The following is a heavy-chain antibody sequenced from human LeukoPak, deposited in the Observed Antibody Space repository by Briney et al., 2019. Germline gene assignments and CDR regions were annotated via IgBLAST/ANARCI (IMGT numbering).Heavy chain of an antibody. V-gene: IGHV4-59*08. D-gene: IGHD6-19*01. CDR3: ARHAGYSSGYTFDY. Sequence: SETLSLTCTVSGGSISSYYWSWIRQPPGKGLEWIGYIYYSGSTNYNPSLKSRVTISVDTSKNQFSLKLSSVTAADTAVYYCARHAGYSSGYTFDYWGQGTLVTVSS. CDR1: GGSISSYY. CDR2: IYYSGST. J-gene: IGHJ4*02.